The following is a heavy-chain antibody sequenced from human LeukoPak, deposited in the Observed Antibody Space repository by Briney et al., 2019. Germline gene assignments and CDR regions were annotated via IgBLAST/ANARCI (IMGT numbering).Heavy chain of an antibody. CDR3: ARRVVAGTTVDF. CDR1: GGSISSPNSY. V-gene: IGHV4-39*01. Sequence: SETLSLTCTVSGGSISSPNSYWGWIRQPPGKGLEWIGSIFYDGTTYYNPPLKSRVPISVDTSKSKFSLTLRSVTAADTAVYYCARRVVAGTTVDFWGQGNLVTVSS. J-gene: IGHJ4*02. CDR2: IFYDGTT. D-gene: IGHD6-19*01.